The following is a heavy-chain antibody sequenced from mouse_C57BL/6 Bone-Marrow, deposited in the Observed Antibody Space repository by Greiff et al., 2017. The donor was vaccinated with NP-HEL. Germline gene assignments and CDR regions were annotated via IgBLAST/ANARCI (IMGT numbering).Heavy chain of an antibody. CDR3: ARSYYSNYVSWFAY. CDR1: GFSLTSYG. CDR2: IWSGGST. Sequence: VKLMESGPGLVQPSQSLSITCTVSGFSLTSYGVHWVRQSPGKGLEWLGVIWSGGSTDYNAAFISRLSISKDNSKSQVFFKMNSLQADDTAIYYCARSYYSNYVSWFAYWGQGTLVTVSA. J-gene: IGHJ3*01. V-gene: IGHV2-2*01. D-gene: IGHD2-5*01.